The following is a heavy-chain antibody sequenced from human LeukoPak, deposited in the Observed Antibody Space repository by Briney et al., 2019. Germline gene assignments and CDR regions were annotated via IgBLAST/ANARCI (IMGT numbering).Heavy chain of an antibody. Sequence: ASVKVSCKASGYTFTGYYMHWVRQAPGQGLEWMGWINPNSGGTNYAQKFQGRVTMTRDTSISTAYMELSRLRSDDTAVYYCARALWFGDQGYHYWGQGTLVTVSS. CDR1: GYTFTGYY. V-gene: IGHV1-2*02. CDR2: INPNSGGT. J-gene: IGHJ4*02. CDR3: ARALWFGDQGYHY. D-gene: IGHD3-10*01.